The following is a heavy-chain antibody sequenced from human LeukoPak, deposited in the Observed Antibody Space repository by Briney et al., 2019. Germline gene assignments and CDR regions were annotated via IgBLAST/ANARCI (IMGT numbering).Heavy chain of an antibody. CDR3: ARGERPGPDY. CDR2: IYTSGST. Sequence: SETLSLTCTVSGGSISSYHWSWIRQPAGKGLEWIGRIYTSGSTNYNPSLKSRVTMSGDTSKNQLSLKLSSVTAADTAVYYCARGERPGPDYWGQGTLVTVSS. D-gene: IGHD1-26*01. V-gene: IGHV4-4*07. CDR1: GGSISSYH. J-gene: IGHJ4*02.